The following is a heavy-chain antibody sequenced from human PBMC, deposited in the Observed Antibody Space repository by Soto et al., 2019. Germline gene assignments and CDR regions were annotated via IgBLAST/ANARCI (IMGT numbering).Heavy chain of an antibody. CDR1: GGSFSGYY. CDR2: INHSGST. J-gene: IGHJ5*02. CDR3: ARDVLRFLEWLEAGWFDP. Sequence: SETLSLTCAVYGGSFSGYYWSWIRQPPGKGLEWIGEINHSGSTNYNPSLKSRVTISVDTSKNQFSLKLSSVTAADTAVYYCARDVLRFLEWLEAGWFDPWGQGTLVTVSS. V-gene: IGHV4-34*01. D-gene: IGHD3-3*01.